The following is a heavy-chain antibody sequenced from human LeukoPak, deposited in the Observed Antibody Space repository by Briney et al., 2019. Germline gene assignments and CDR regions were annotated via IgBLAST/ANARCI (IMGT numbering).Heavy chain of an antibody. V-gene: IGHV4-38-2*02. CDR3: ARHKYSSGWPPEGAFDI. CDR1: GYSISSAYY. CDR2: VYHSGGT. D-gene: IGHD6-19*01. J-gene: IGHJ3*02. Sequence: SETLSLTCTVSGYSISSAYYWGWIRQPPGKGLEWIGSVYHSGGTYYNPSLKSRVTISVDTSKNQFSLKLSSVTAADTAVYYCARHKYSSGWPPEGAFDIWGQGTMVTVSS.